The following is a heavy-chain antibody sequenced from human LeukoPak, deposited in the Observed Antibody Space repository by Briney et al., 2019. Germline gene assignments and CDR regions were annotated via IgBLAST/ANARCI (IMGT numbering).Heavy chain of an antibody. J-gene: IGHJ4*02. CDR2: IYYSGST. CDR1: NYSISSGYY. V-gene: IGHV4-38-2*02. CDR3: ARDRYYYDSSGYYRLDY. Sequence: SETLSLTYTVSNYSISSGYYWGWIRQPPGKGLEWIGSIYYSGSTYYNPSLKSRVTISVDTSKNQFSLKLSSVTAADTAVYYCARDRYYYDSSGYYRLDYWGQGTLVTVSS. D-gene: IGHD3-22*01.